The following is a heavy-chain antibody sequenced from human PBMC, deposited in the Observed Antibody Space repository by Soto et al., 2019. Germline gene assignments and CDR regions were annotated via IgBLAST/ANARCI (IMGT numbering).Heavy chain of an antibody. CDR2: IYYSGST. Sequence: PSETLSLTCTVSGGSISSSSYYWGWIRQPPGKGLEWIGSIYYSGSTYYNPSLKSRVTISVDTSKNQFSLKLSSVTAADTAVYYCARRITMFGVDNLDYWGQGILVTVSS. CDR1: GGSISSSSYY. D-gene: IGHD3-3*01. V-gene: IGHV4-39*01. J-gene: IGHJ4*02. CDR3: ARRITMFGVDNLDY.